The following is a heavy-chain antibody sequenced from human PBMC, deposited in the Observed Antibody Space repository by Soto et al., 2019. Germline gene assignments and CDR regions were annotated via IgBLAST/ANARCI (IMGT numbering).Heavy chain of an antibody. D-gene: IGHD6-13*01. J-gene: IGHJ4*02. V-gene: IGHV4-59*01. CDR2: IYYSGST. CDR1: GGSISSYY. Sequence: QVQLQESGPGLVKPSETLSLTCTVSGGSISSYYWSWIRQPPGKGLEWIGYIYYSGSTNYNPSLKSRVTISVDTSKIQFSLKLSSVTAADTAVYYCARHIAAAGTGFDYWGQGTLVTVSS. CDR3: ARHIAAAGTGFDY.